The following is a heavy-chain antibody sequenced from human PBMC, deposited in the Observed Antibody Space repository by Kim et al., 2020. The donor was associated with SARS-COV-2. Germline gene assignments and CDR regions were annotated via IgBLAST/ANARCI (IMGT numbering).Heavy chain of an antibody. CDR1: GFTFSSYA. V-gene: IGHV3-30*04. Sequence: GGSLRLSCAASGFTFSSYAMHWVRQAPGKGLEWVAVISYDGSNKYYVDSVKGRFTISRDNSKNTLYLQMNSLRAEDTAVYYCARDHRARDTVTTPGHWGQGTLVTVSS. D-gene: IGHD4-17*01. J-gene: IGHJ1*01. CDR2: ISYDGSNK. CDR3: ARDHRARDTVTTPGH.